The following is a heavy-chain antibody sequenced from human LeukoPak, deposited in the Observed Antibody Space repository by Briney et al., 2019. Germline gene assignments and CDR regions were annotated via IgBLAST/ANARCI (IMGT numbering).Heavy chain of an antibody. J-gene: IGHJ1*01. D-gene: IGHD6-13*01. Sequence: GESLKISCKGSGYSFTDYWIGWVRQMPGKGLEWMGIINPADSDTRYSPSFQGQVTISADKSISTAYLQWSSLKASDTAMYYCARHDNIATKSAEYFHHWGQGTLVTVSS. CDR2: INPADSDT. V-gene: IGHV5-51*01. CDR3: ARHDNIATKSAEYFHH. CDR1: GYSFTDYW.